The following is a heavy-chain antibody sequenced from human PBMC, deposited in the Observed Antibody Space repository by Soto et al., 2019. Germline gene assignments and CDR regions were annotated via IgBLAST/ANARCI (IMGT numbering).Heavy chain of an antibody. J-gene: IGHJ1*01. CDR2: IIPIFGTA. CDR3: ARGRKVVTATEYFQH. CDR1: GGTFSSYA. V-gene: IGHV1-69*13. D-gene: IGHD2-21*02. Sequence: GASVKVSCKASGGTFSSYAISWVRQAPGQGLEWMGGIIPIFGTANYAQKFQGRVTITADESTSTAYMELSSLRSEDTAVYYCARGRKVVTATEYFQHWGQGTLVTVSS.